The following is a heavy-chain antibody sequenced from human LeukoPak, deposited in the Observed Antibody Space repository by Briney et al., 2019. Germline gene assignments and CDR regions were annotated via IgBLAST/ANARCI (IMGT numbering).Heavy chain of an antibody. CDR1: GFTFSNYA. Sequence: GGSLRLSCAASGFTFSNYALSWVRQAPGKGLEWGSGVNDNGRGTYYADSVRGRFTIYRDNSRNTLFLQMNSLKAEDTAIYFCARDPYRSWNYLIDFWGQGTLVTVSS. CDR2: VNDNGRGT. CDR3: ARDPYRSWNYLIDF. D-gene: IGHD1-7*01. V-gene: IGHV3-23*01. J-gene: IGHJ4*02.